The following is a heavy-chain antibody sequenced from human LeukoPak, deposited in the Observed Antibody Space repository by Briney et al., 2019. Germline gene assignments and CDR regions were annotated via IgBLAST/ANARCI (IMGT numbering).Heavy chain of an antibody. J-gene: IGHJ4*02. CDR2: ISHSGRST. V-gene: IGHV3-23*01. CDR3: AKYGGYSYGYPFDY. D-gene: IGHD5-18*01. Sequence: GGSLRLSCAASGFTFTSYVMSWVRQAPGKGLEWVSAISHSGRSTYYADSVEGRFTISRDNSKNTLYLQMNSLRAEDTAVYYCAKYGGYSYGYPFDYWGQGTLVTVSS. CDR1: GFTFTSYV.